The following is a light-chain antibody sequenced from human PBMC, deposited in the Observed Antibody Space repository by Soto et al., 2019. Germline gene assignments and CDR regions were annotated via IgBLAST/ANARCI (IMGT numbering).Light chain of an antibody. V-gene: IGKV3-15*01. CDR1: QSVSSSY. Sequence: ETVFTQSPGTLSLSPGERATLSCRASQSVSSSYLAWYQQKPGQAPRLLIYGASSRATGIPARFSGSGSGTEFTLTISSLQSEDFAVYYCQQYNNWRTFGQGTKV. CDR3: QQYNNWRT. J-gene: IGKJ1*01. CDR2: GAS.